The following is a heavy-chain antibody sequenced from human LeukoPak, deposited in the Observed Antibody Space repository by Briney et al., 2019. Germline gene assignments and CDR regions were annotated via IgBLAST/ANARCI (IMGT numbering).Heavy chain of an antibody. J-gene: IGHJ4*02. V-gene: IGHV4-59*01. D-gene: IGHD3-10*01. CDR2: IYYSGST. Sequence: SETLSLTCTVSGGSISTYYWSWIRQPPGKGLEWIGYIYYSGSTNYNPSLKSRVTISVDTSKNQFSLKLSSVTAADTAVYYCARDRSFDYWGQGTLVTVSS. CDR3: ARDRSFDY. CDR1: GGSISTYY.